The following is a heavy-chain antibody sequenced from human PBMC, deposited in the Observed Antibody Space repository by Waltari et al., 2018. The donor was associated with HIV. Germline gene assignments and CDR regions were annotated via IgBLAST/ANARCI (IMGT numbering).Heavy chain of an antibody. CDR3: ARAYSGTYRIGDY. CDR1: GFTFRKYW. CDR2: IKQDGNEK. D-gene: IGHD1-26*01. J-gene: IGHJ4*02. Sequence: EVQLVETGGALVQPGGSLRVSCVASGFTFRKYWMTWVRRAPGKGLEWVANIKQDGNEKNYLDSVKGRFTISRDNAKNSLYLQMNNLRDEDSATYYCARAYSGTYRIGDYWGQGTLVTVSS. V-gene: IGHV3-7*01.